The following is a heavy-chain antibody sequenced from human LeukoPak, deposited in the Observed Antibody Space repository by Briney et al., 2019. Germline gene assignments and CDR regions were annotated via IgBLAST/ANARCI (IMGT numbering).Heavy chain of an antibody. Sequence: GGSLRLSCAASGFTVSSNYMSWVRQAPGKGLEWVSVIYSGGSTYYADSVKGRFTISRDNSKNTLYLQMNSLRAEDTAVYYCARDREGYGSGIYYKDSTFDIWGQGTMVTVSS. CDR3: ARDREGYGSGIYYKDSTFDI. V-gene: IGHV3-53*01. CDR2: IYSGGST. CDR1: GFTVSSNY. J-gene: IGHJ3*02. D-gene: IGHD3-10*01.